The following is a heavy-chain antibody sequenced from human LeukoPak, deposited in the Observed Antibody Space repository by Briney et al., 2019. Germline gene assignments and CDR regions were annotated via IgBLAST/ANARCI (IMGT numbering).Heavy chain of an antibody. V-gene: IGHV3-20*04. J-gene: IGHJ4*02. CDR1: GFTFDDYG. D-gene: IGHD3-22*01. Sequence: GGSLRRSCGASGFTFDDYGISWVRQAPAKGLEWISGINWNGGSTGYADSVKGRFTISRDNSKNSLYLQMNSLRTEDTALYYCAKAAEPTYYYDSSGYFDYWGQGTLVTVSS. CDR2: INWNGGST. CDR3: AKAAEPTYYYDSSGYFDY.